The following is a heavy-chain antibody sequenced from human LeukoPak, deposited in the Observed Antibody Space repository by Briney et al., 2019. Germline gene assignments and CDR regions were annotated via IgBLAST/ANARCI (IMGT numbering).Heavy chain of an antibody. CDR1: GYSFTSYW. J-gene: IGHJ4*02. CDR2: IYPGDSDT. V-gene: IGHV5-51*01. CDR3: ARHYCSSTSCYPFDY. D-gene: IGHD2-2*01. Sequence: GESLKISCKGSGYSFTSYWIGWVRQMPGKGLEWMGIIYPGDSDTRYSPSFQGQVTISADKSISTAYLQWSSLKASDTAMYYCARHYCSSTSCYPFDYWGQGTLVTVSP.